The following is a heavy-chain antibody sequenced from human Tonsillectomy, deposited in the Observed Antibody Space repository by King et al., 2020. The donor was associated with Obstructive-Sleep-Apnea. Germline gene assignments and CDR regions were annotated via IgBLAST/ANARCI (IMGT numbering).Heavy chain of an antibody. J-gene: IGHJ6*02. Sequence: VQLQESGPGLVKPSETLSLTCTVSGGSVSSGSYYWSWLRPPPGKGLEWIGYIYYSGSTNYNPSLKSRVTITVDTSKNQFSLKLSSVTAADTAVYYCARVRRDYYGMDVWGQGTTVTVSS. V-gene: IGHV4-61*01. CDR1: GGSVSSGSYY. CDR2: IYYSGST. CDR3: ARVRRDYYGMDV.